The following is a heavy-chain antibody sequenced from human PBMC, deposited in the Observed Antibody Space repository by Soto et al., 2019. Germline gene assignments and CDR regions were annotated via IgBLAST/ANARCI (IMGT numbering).Heavy chain of an antibody. Sequence: LRLSCSASGFTFSDYYMSWIRQAPGNGLEWVSYISTSGTTIYYADSVKGRFTISRDNAKDSLYLQMNSLRAEDTAVYYCARGGNIVSFGYYCDMDVWGQGTTGNISS. CDR2: ISTSGTTI. J-gene: IGHJ6*02. V-gene: IGHV3-11*01. D-gene: IGHD5-12*01. CDR1: GFTFSDYY. CDR3: ARGGNIVSFGYYCDMDV.